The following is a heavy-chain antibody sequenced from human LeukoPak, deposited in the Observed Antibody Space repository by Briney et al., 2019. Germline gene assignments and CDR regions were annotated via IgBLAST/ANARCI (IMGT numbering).Heavy chain of an antibody. J-gene: IGHJ5*02. CDR2: IHDGGST. V-gene: IGHV4-4*02. CDR1: GDSISNINW. Sequence: SGTLSLTCPVSGDSISNINWWWSWVRQPPGKGLEWIGEIHDGGSTTYHPSLKSRVTISVDKSKNQFSLTLTSVTAEDTAVYYCARDSGTTGEVKFDPWGQGTLVTVSS. CDR3: ARDSGTTGEVKFDP. D-gene: IGHD3-10*01.